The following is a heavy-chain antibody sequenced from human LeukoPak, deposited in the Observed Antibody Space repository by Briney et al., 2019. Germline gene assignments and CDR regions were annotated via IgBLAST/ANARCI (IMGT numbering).Heavy chain of an antibody. CDR1: GYTFTGYY. D-gene: IGHD5-18*01. Sequence: ASVKVSCKASGYTFTGYYMHWVRQAPGQGLEWMGWINPNRGGTNYAQKFQGRVTMTRDTSISTAYMELSRLRSDDTAVYYCASGSYGYKGYYYYMDVWGKGTTVTVSS. J-gene: IGHJ6*03. CDR3: ASGSYGYKGYYYYMDV. V-gene: IGHV1-2*02. CDR2: INPNRGGT.